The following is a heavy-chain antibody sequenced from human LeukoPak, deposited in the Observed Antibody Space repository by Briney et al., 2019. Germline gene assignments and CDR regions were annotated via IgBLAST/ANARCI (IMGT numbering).Heavy chain of an antibody. D-gene: IGHD5-12*01. CDR3: ATDRVATGDLDY. V-gene: IGHV1-24*01. J-gene: IGHJ4*02. Sequence: ASVKVSCKVSGYTLTELSMHRVRQAPGKGLEWMGGFDPEDGETIYAQKFQGRVTMTEDTSTDTAYMELSSLRSEDTAVYYCATDRVATGDLDYWGQGTLVTVSS. CDR2: FDPEDGET. CDR1: GYTLTELS.